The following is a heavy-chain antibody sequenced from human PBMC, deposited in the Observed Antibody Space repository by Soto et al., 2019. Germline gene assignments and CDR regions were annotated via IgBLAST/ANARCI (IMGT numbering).Heavy chain of an antibody. CDR3: AAGDIYSPYGMDV. J-gene: IGHJ6*02. CDR2: IVVGSGNT. D-gene: IGHD2-15*01. CDR1: GFTFTSSA. Sequence: VKVSCKASGFTFTSSAVQWVRQARGKRLEWIGWIVVGSGNTNYAQKFQERVTITRDMSTSTASMELSSLRSEDTAVYYCAAGDIYSPYGMDVWGQGTTVTVSS. V-gene: IGHV1-58*01.